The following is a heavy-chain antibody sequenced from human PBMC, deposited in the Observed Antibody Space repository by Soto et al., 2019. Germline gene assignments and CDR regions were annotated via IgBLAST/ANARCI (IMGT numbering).Heavy chain of an antibody. J-gene: IGHJ5*02. CDR2: IYPGDSDT. Sequence: GESLKISCTVVGYNFTGYWIGWVRQMPWKGLEWMGIIYPGDSDTRYSPSFQGQVTISADKSITTAYLQWSSLKASDTAMYYCARGYCTTTICDPWFDPWGQGTLVTVSS. V-gene: IGHV5-51*01. D-gene: IGHD2-2*01. CDR1: GYNFTGYW. CDR3: ARGYCTTTICDPWFDP.